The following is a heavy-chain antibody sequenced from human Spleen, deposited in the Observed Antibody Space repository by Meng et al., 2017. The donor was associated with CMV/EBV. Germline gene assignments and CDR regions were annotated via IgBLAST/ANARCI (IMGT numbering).Heavy chain of an antibody. CDR2: IYYSGST. J-gene: IGHJ5*02. CDR1: GGSTSSRCSY. CDR3: ARTYYYDSSGWA. D-gene: IGHD3-22*01. V-gene: IGHV4-39*07. Sequence: QRLLQGSGPGLWKPSGAPSLTGPASGGSTSSRCSYWGSIRQPPGKGLEWIWSIYYSGSTYYHPSLKSRVTISVDTSKNQFSLKLSSVTAADTAVYYCARTYYYDSSGWAWGQGTLVTVSS.